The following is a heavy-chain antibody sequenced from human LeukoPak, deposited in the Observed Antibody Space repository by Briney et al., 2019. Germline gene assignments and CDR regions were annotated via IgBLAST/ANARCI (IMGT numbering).Heavy chain of an antibody. J-gene: IGHJ6*02. CDR1: GSTFTSSG. V-gene: IGHV1-18*01. D-gene: IGHD6-13*01. CDR3: ARAGIAAAPYYYGMDV. CDR2: ISAYNGNT. Sequence: APVKASCSPSGSTFTSSGISWVSQAAGPGPEWMGWISAYNGNTDYAQKLQGRVTMTTDTSTSTAYMELRSLRSDDTAVYYCARAGIAAAPYYYGMDVWGQGTTVTVSS.